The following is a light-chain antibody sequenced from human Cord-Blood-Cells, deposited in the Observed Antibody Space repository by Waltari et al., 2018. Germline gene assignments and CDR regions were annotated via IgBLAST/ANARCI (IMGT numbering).Light chain of an antibody. CDR2: AAS. CDR1: QGISSY. CDR3: QQLNSYSCT. Sequence: IQLTQSPSFLSASVGDRVTITCRASQGISSYLAWYQQKPGKAPKLLIYAASTLQRGVPSRFSGSGSGTEFTLTISSLQPEDFATYYCQQLNSYSCTFGQGTKVEIK. J-gene: IGKJ1*01. V-gene: IGKV1-9*01.